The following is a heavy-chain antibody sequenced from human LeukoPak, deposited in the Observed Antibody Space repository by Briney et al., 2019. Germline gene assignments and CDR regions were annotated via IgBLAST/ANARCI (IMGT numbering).Heavy chain of an antibody. Sequence: SETLSLTCAVYGGSFSGYYWSWIRQPPGKGLEWIGEINHSGSTNYNPSLKSRVTISVDTSKNQFSLKLSSVTAADTAVYYCARVGGIAVAKYYFDYWGQGTLVTVSS. J-gene: IGHJ4*02. CDR3: ARVGGIAVAKYYFDY. V-gene: IGHV4-34*01. CDR1: GGSFSGYY. D-gene: IGHD6-19*01. CDR2: INHSGST.